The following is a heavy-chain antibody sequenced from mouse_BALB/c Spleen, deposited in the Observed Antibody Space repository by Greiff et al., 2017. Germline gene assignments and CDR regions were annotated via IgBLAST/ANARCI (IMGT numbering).Heavy chain of an antibody. CDR2: IRNKANGYTT. J-gene: IGHJ2*01. CDR3: ARDNGGSYFDY. Sequence: DVKLVESGGGLVQPGGSLRLSCATSGFTFTDYYMSWVRQPPGKALEWLGFIRNKANGYTTEYSASVKGRFTISRDNSQSILYLQMNTLRAEDSATYYCARDNGGSYFDYWGQGTTLTVSS. CDR1: GFTFTDYY. V-gene: IGHV7-3*02.